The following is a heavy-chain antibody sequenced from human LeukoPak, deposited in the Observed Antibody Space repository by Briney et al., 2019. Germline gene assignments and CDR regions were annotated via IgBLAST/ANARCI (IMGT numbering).Heavy chain of an antibody. V-gene: IGHV3-23*01. CDR3: AKFPRTRATVS. CDR2: ISGSGGST. CDR1: GGSIRSSYYY. D-gene: IGHD1-26*01. J-gene: IGHJ4*02. Sequence: ETLSLTCTVSGGSIRSSYYYWGWIRQPPGKGLEWVSAISGSGGSTYYADSVKGRFTISRDNSKNTLYLQMNSLRAEDTAVYYCAKFPRTRATVSWGQGTLVTVSS.